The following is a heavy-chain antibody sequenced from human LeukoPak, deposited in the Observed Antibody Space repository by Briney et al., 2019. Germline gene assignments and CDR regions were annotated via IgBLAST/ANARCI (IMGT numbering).Heavy chain of an antibody. CDR1: GFTFSSYS. CDR3: ARARSGSYCSGY. D-gene: IGHD1-26*01. J-gene: IGHJ4*02. Sequence: PGGSLRLSCAASGFTFSSYSMNWVRQAPGKGLEWGSSISSSSIYIYYADSVKGRFTISTDNAKNSLYLQMNSPRAEDTAVYYCARARSGSYCSGYWGQGTLVTVSS. CDR2: ISSSSIYI. V-gene: IGHV3-21*01.